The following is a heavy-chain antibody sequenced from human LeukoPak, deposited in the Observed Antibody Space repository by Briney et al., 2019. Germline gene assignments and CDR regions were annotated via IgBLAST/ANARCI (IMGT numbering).Heavy chain of an antibody. CDR1: GFTLSNYW. Sequence: GGSLRLSCAASGFTLSNYWMHWVRQAPGEGLVWVSRVDPDGTTTNYADSVTGRFTISRDNSKNTLFLQMNSLRADDTAVYYCAKISVTLTRDYWGQGTLVTVSS. J-gene: IGHJ4*02. CDR2: VDPDGTTT. V-gene: IGHV3-74*01. D-gene: IGHD6-19*01. CDR3: AKISVTLTRDY.